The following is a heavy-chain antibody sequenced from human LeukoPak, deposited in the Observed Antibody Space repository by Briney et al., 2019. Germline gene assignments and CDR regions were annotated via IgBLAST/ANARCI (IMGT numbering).Heavy chain of an antibody. J-gene: IGHJ5*02. CDR3: AILAEYCNSGSCYLGWFDP. Sequence: PSETLSLTCTVYGDSISSYYCSWIRQTPGKGLEWIGYMYDSGSTNYNPSLKSRVTMSIDTSKNQFSLKLSSVTAADTAVYYCAILAEYCNSGSCYLGWFDPWGQGTLVTVSS. CDR2: MYDSGST. D-gene: IGHD2-15*01. CDR1: GDSISSYY. V-gene: IGHV4-59*01.